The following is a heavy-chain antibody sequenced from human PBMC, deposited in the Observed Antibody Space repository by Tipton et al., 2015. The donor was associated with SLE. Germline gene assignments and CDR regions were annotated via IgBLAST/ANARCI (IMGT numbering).Heavy chain of an antibody. D-gene: IGHD3-3*01. CDR2: INHSGST. CDR1: GGSFSGYY. J-gene: IGHJ4*02. V-gene: IGHV4-34*01. Sequence: TLSLTCAVYGGSFSGYYWSWIRQPPGKGLEWIGEINHSGSTNYNPSLKSRVTISVDTSKNQFSLKLSSVTAADTAVYYCARGILEWSDYWGQGTLVTVSS. CDR3: ARGILEWSDY.